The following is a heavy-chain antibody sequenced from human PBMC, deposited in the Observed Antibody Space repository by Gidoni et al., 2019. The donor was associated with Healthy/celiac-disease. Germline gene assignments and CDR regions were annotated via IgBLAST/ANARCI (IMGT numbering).Heavy chain of an antibody. CDR1: GYTFTGYY. CDR3: ARVRVPLGIGSYYYYYGMDV. CDR2: INPNSGGT. D-gene: IGHD7-27*01. V-gene: IGHV1-2*02. Sequence: QVQLVQSGAEVMKPGASVKVSCKASGYTFTGYYMHWVRQAPGQGLEWMGWINPNSGGTYYAQKFQGRVTMTRDTSNSTAYMELSRLRADDTAVYYCARVRVPLGIGSYYYYYGMDVWGQGTTVTVSS. J-gene: IGHJ6*02.